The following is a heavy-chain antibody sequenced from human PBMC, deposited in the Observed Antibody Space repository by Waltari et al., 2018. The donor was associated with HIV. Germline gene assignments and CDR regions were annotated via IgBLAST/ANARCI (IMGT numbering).Heavy chain of an antibody. CDR2: ISYDATNK. CDR3: VRVGGRIPMVVAPFDH. CDR1: GFSFSDFA. Sequence: VLLVESGGGVVQPGRSQRLSCAASGFSFSDFAMHWVRQSPDKGLEWVTAISYDATNKYYSDSVKGRFTVSRDNRKNTLYLQMNSLRPEDSGVYFCVRVGGRIPMVVAPFDHWGQGTRVTVSS. D-gene: IGHD3-10*01. J-gene: IGHJ4*02. V-gene: IGHV3-30-3*01.